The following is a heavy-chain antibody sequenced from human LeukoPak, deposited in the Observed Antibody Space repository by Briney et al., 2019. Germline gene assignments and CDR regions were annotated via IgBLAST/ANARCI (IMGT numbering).Heavy chain of an antibody. D-gene: IGHD1-14*01. Sequence: PSETLSLTCSVSRASISSYYWSWIRQPPGPGLELMAYIHYTGNTDSSPSLKSRVTISVDTSRRQFSLQLTSVIAADTAVDYCARHEPGWRGGFDIWGQGTMVTVSS. V-gene: IGHV4-59*08. CDR3: ARHEPGWRGGFDI. CDR2: IHYTGNT. J-gene: IGHJ3*02. CDR1: RASISSYY.